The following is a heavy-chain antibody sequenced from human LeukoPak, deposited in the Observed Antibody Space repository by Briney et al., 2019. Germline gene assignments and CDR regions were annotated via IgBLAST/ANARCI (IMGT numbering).Heavy chain of an antibody. Sequence: ASVKVSCKASGYTFTSYDINCVRQATGQGLEWMGWMNPNSGNTGYAQKFQGRVTMTRNTSISTAYMELSSLRSEDTAVYYCARVNCSSTSCSYYYYGMDVWGQGTTVTVSS. CDR2: MNPNSGNT. CDR1: GYTFTSYD. CDR3: ARVNCSSTSCSYYYYGMDV. D-gene: IGHD2-2*01. J-gene: IGHJ6*02. V-gene: IGHV1-8*01.